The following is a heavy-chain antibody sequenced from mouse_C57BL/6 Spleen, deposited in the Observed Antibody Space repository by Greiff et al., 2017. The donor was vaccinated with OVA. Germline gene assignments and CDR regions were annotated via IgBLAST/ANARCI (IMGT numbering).Heavy chain of an antibody. CDR2: IYIGNGYT. Sequence: EVKLQESGAELVRPGSSVKMSCKTSGYTFTSYGINWVKQRPGQGLEWIGYIYIGNGYTEYNEKFKGKATLTSDTSSSTAYMQLSSLTSEDSAIYFCARAIFYSNYGDWYFDVWGTGTTVTVSS. CDR1: GYTFTSYG. CDR3: ARAIFYSNYGDWYFDV. V-gene: IGHV1-58*01. D-gene: IGHD2-5*01. J-gene: IGHJ1*03.